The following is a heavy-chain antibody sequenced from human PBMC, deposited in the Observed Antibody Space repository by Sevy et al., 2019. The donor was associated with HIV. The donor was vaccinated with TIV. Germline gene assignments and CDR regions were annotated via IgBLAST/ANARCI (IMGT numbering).Heavy chain of an antibody. CDR1: GFTFSDYY. CDR2: ISSSSSYT. D-gene: IGHD3-10*01. J-gene: IGHJ4*02. V-gene: IGHV3-11*05. CDR3: AKGFDKTDYYGSGSYYNGYFDY. Sequence: GGSLRLSCAASGFTFSDYYMSWIRQAPGKGLEWVSYISSSSSYTNYADSVKGRFTISRDNAKNSLYLQMNSLRAEDTAVYYCAKGFDKTDYYGSGSYYNGYFDYWGQGTLVTVSS.